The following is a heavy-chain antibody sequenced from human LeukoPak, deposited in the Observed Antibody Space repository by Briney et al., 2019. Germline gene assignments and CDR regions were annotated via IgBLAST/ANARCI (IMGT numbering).Heavy chain of an antibody. J-gene: IGHJ4*02. CDR2: IKQDGNEK. Sequence: HSGRSLRLSCAASGFTFSNYGMHWVRQAPGKGLEWVANIKQDGNEKYYADSVKGRFTISRDNAKNSLYLQMNSLRAEDTAVYYCARDGDGTATLDYWGQGTLVTVSS. CDR1: GFTFSNYG. D-gene: IGHD1/OR15-1a*01. CDR3: ARDGDGTATLDY. V-gene: IGHV3-7*01.